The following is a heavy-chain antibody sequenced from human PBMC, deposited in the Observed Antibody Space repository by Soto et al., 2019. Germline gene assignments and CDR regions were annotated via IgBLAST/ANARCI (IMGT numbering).Heavy chain of an antibody. D-gene: IGHD6-13*01. CDR2: IYCDDDK. CDR1: GFSVSTDGVG. V-gene: IGHV2-5*02. Sequence: QITLRESGPTLVKPTQTLTLTCTVSGFSVSTDGVGVGWIRQPPGKALECLGLIYCDDDKRYSPSLQSRVIITKDTSKTQVVLTMTNMDPVDTGTYYCAHNRPRAACLLDYWGQGTLFTFSS. CDR3: AHNRPRAACLLDY. J-gene: IGHJ4*02.